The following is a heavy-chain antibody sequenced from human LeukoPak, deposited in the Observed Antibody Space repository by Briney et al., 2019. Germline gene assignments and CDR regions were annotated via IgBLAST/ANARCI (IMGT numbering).Heavy chain of an antibody. CDR3: VADVPNVRDYVPIDY. V-gene: IGHV3-15*01. CDR2: IKSKTDGGTT. J-gene: IGHJ4*02. D-gene: IGHD4-17*01. Sequence: PGGSLRLSCAASGFTFNHAWMTWVRQAPGKGLEWIGLIKSKTDGGTTDYAAPVKGRFTISRDDSKNTLYLQVDSLETGDTAVYFCVADVPNVRDYVPIDYWGQGTLVTVSS. CDR1: GFTFNHAW.